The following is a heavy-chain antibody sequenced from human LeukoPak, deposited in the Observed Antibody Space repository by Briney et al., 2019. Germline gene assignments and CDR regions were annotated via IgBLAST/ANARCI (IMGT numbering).Heavy chain of an antibody. CDR3: AKAPSKLGYFDY. J-gene: IGHJ4*02. V-gene: IGHV3-23*01. CDR1: GFTFSSYA. CDR2: ISGSGGST. Sequence: GGSLRLSCAASGFTFSSYATSWVRQAPGKGLEWVSAISGSGGSTYYADSVKGRFTISRDNSKNTLYLQMNSLRAEDTAVYYCAKAPSKLGYFDYWGQGTLVTVSS.